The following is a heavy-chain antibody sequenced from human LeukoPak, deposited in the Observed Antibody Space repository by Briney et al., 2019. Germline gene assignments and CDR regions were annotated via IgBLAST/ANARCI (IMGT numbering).Heavy chain of an antibody. Sequence: KPGGSLRLSCAASGFTFSDYYMSWIRQAPGKGLEWVSYISSSGSTIYYADSVKGRFTISRDNAKNSLYLQMNSLRAEDTAVYYCARDQAEAAAATGWFDPWGQGTLVTVSS. J-gene: IGHJ5*02. CDR3: ARDQAEAAAATGWFDP. V-gene: IGHV3-11*01. CDR1: GFTFSDYY. CDR2: ISSSGSTI. D-gene: IGHD6-13*01.